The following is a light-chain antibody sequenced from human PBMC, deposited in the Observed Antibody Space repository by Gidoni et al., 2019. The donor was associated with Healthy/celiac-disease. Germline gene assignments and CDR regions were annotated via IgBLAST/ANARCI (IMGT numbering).Light chain of an antibody. CDR2: QDS. J-gene: IGLJ1*01. V-gene: IGLV3-1*01. CDR1: KLGDKY. CDR3: QAWDSSLYY. Sequence: SYELTQPPSVTEAPGQTASITCSGDKLGDKYACWYQQKPGKSPVLVIYQDSKRPSGIPERFSGSNSGNTATLTISGTQAMDSSDYYCQAWDSSLYYFGTGTKVTVL.